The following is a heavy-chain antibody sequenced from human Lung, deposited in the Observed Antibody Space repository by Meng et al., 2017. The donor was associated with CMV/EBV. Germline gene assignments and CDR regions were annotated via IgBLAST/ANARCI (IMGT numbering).Heavy chain of an antibody. CDR1: GFTFSRYA. Sequence: GGSXRLXCAASGFTFSRYAMHWVRQAPGKGLEWVAFTRYDGSNKSYLDSVKGRFTISRDNSKNTLYLQMNSLRAEDTAFYYCAKGKSVLRYFDWLFAVDYGXQGTXVTVDS. V-gene: IGHV3-30*02. CDR2: TRYDGSNK. D-gene: IGHD3-9*01. CDR3: AKGKSVLRYFDWLFAVDY. J-gene: IGHJ4*02.